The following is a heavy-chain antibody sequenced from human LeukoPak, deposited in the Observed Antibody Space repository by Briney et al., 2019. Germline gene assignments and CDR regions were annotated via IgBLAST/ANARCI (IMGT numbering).Heavy chain of an antibody. J-gene: IGHJ4*02. CDR3: AKTYGDYAGATLPDY. Sequence: GGSLRLSCAASGFTFSSYGMHWVRQAPGKGLEWVAVISYDGGNKYYADSVKGRFTISRDNSKNTLYLQMNSLRAEDTAVYYCAKTYGDYAGATLPDYWGQGTLVTVSS. D-gene: IGHD4-17*01. CDR1: GFTFSSYG. CDR2: ISYDGGNK. V-gene: IGHV3-30*18.